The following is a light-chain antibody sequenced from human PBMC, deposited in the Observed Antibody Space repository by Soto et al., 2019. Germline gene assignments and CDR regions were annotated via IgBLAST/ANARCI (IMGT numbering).Light chain of an antibody. Sequence: EIVLTQSPGTLSLSPRERATLSCRASQSVSNNYLAWYQQKPGQAPRLLIYGASSRATGIPDRFSGSGSGTDFTLTISRLEPEDFAVYYCQQYGSSLFGQGTRLEIK. V-gene: IGKV3-20*01. J-gene: IGKJ5*01. CDR2: GAS. CDR3: QQYGSSL. CDR1: QSVSNNY.